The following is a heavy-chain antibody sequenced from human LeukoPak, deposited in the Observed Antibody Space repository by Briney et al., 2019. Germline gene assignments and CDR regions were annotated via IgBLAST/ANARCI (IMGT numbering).Heavy chain of an antibody. J-gene: IGHJ4*02. Sequence: SETLSLTCTVSGGSISPYYWSWVRQPPGKGLEWIAYIFYNGNTNYNPSLKSRVTISLDTSKKQVSLKVSSVTAADTAVYYCARLRYFDWPPLVDYWGQGTLVTVSS. CDR2: IFYNGNT. CDR1: GGSISPYY. D-gene: IGHD3-9*01. CDR3: ARLRYFDWPPLVDY. V-gene: IGHV4-59*01.